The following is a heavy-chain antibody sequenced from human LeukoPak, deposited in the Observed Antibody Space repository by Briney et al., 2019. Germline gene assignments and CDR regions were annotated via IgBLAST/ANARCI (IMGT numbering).Heavy chain of an antibody. J-gene: IGHJ3*02. CDR3: AKDHRLIVVAYALDI. Sequence: PGGSLRLSCAASGFTFDDYAMHWVRQAPGKGLEWVSLISGHGGNTYYADSVKGRFTISRDNSRNSLYLQMNSLRTEDTALYYCAKDHRLIVVAYALDIWGQGTMVTVSS. CDR1: GFTFDDYA. D-gene: IGHD3-22*01. V-gene: IGHV3-43*02. CDR2: ISGHGGNT.